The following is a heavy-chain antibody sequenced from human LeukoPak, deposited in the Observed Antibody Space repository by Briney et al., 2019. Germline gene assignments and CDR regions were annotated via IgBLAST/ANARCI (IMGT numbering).Heavy chain of an antibody. Sequence: PSETLSLTCTVSGGSISSSSYYWGWIRQPPGKGLEWIGSIYYSGSTYYKTSLKGRVTISVDTSKNQFSLKLSSVTAADTAVYYCARHVFTITMVRGVIITGSHFDYWGQGTLVTVSS. CDR1: GGSISSSSYY. J-gene: IGHJ4*02. CDR2: IYYSGST. V-gene: IGHV4-39*01. D-gene: IGHD3-10*01. CDR3: ARHVFTITMVRGVIITGSHFDY.